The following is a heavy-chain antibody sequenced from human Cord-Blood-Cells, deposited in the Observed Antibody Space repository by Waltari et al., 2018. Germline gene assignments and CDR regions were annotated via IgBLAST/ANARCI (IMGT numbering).Heavy chain of an antibody. CDR3: ARGRSWDGAFDI. V-gene: IGHV4-34*01. J-gene: IGHJ3*02. Sequence: QVQLQQWGAGLLKPSETLSLTCAVYGGSFRGYYWSWIRQPPGKGLEWIGEINHSGSTNYNPSLKSRVTISVDTSKNQFSLKLSSVTAADTAVYYCARGRSWDGAFDIWGQGTMVTDSS. D-gene: IGHD1-26*01. CDR2: INHSGST. CDR1: GGSFRGYY.